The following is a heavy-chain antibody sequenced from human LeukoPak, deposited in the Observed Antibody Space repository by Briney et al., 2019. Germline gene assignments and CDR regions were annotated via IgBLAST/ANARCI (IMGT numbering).Heavy chain of an antibody. V-gene: IGHV3-30*04. CDR3: ARDMVVVPAGNFPANWFDP. CDR2: ISYDGSNK. D-gene: IGHD2-2*01. J-gene: IGHJ5*02. Sequence: GGSLRLSCAASGFTFSSYAMHWLRQAPGKGLEWVAVISYDGSNKYYAASVKGRFTISRDNSKNTVYLQMNSLRAEDTAVYYCARDMVVVPAGNFPANWFDPWGQGTLVTVSS. CDR1: GFTFSSYA.